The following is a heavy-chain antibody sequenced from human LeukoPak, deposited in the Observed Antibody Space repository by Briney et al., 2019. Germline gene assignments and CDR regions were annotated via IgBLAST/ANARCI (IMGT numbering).Heavy chain of an antibody. CDR3: ARNQEIDYYDSSGFYWGVEY. CDR1: GSTFSAYS. Sequence: QTGGSLRLSCAASGSTFSAYSMNWVRQAPGKGLEWVSFISGGGGTIYYADSVKGRFTISRDNAKNSLHLQMDSLRVEDTAVYYCARNQEIDYYDSSGFYWGVEYWGQGTLVTVSS. V-gene: IGHV3-48*01. CDR2: ISGGGGTI. D-gene: IGHD3-22*01. J-gene: IGHJ4*02.